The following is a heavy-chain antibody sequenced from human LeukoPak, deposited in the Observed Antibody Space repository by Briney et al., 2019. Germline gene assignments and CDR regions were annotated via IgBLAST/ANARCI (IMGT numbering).Heavy chain of an antibody. Sequence: GGSLRLSCAASGFTFSSYAMSWVRQAPGKGLEWVSAISGSGGSTYYADSVKGRFTISRDNSKNTLYLQMNSLRAEDTAVYYCATREYDFLSGFRGYYFDYWGQGTLVTVSS. D-gene: IGHD3-3*01. V-gene: IGHV3-23*01. CDR3: ATREYDFLSGFRGYYFDY. CDR2: ISGSGGST. J-gene: IGHJ4*02. CDR1: GFTFSSYA.